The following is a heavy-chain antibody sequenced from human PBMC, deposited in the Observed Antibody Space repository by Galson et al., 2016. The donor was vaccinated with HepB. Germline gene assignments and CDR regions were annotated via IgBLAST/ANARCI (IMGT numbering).Heavy chain of an antibody. Sequence: SVKVSCKASGGPFSSSAISWVRQAPGQGLDWMGGIIPIFGSPDYAQKFQGRITITADADEFTRTASMELSSLTSEDTAVYYSATTNMVRYYHYARDVWGQGTTVTVFS. CDR3: ATTNMVRYYHYARDV. CDR1: GGPFSSSA. J-gene: IGHJ6*02. CDR2: IIPIFGSP. V-gene: IGHV1-69*13. D-gene: IGHD2-21*01.